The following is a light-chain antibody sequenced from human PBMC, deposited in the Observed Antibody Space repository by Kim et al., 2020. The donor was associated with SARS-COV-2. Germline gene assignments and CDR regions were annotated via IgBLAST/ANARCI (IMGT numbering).Light chain of an antibody. V-gene: IGKV3-15*01. Sequence: VSPGERATLPCRASQSVSSKLAWYQQKPGQAPRLLIYGASARATGIPARFSGSASGTEFTVTISSLQSEDFAVYYCQQYNNWPITFGQGTRLEIK. CDR1: QSVSSK. CDR3: QQYNNWPIT. J-gene: IGKJ5*01. CDR2: GAS.